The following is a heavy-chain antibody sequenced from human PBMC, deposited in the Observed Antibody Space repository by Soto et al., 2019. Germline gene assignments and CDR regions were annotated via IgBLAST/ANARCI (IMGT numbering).Heavy chain of an antibody. Sequence: QVQLVESGGGVVQPGRSLRLSCAASGFTFSSYGMHWVRQAPGKGLEWVAVIWYDGSNKYYADSVKGRFTISRDNSKNTLYLQMNSLRAEDTAVYYCAREAADYYYYCMDVWGQGTTVTVSS. CDR1: GFTFSSYG. J-gene: IGHJ6*02. V-gene: IGHV3-33*01. CDR2: IWYDGSNK. CDR3: AREAADYYYYCMDV. D-gene: IGHD6-13*01.